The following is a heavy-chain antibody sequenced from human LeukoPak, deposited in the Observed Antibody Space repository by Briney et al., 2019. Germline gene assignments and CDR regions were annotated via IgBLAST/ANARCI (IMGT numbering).Heavy chain of an antibody. CDR2: ISWNSGSI. V-gene: IGHV3-9*01. Sequence: GGSLRLSCAASGFTFDDYAMHWVRQAPGKGLEWVSGISWNSGSIGYADSVKGRFTISRDNAKNSLYLQMNSLRAEDTALYYCAKADDRYYYDSSGYSNWYFDLWGRGTLVTVSS. J-gene: IGHJ2*01. CDR3: AKADDRYYYDSSGYSNWYFDL. D-gene: IGHD3-22*01. CDR1: GFTFDDYA.